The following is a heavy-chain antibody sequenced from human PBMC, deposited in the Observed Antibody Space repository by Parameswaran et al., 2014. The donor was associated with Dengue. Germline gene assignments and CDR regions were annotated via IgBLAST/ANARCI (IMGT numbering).Heavy chain of an antibody. CDR2: ISSSSSTI. V-gene: IGHV3-48*02. CDR3: ARDLSYYDRRDLFDY. J-gene: IGHJ4*02. Sequence: WIRQPPGKGLEWVSYISSSSSTIYYADSVKGRFTISRDNAKNSLYLQMNSLRDEDTAVYYCARDLSYYDRRDLFDYWGQGTLVTVSS. D-gene: IGHD3-22*01.